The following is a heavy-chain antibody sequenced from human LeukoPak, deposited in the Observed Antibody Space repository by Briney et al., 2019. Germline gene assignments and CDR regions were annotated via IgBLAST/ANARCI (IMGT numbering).Heavy chain of an antibody. Sequence: SETLSLTCTVAGGSISSYYWSWIRQPPGEGLEWIGYIYYSGSTNYNPSLKSRVTMSVDTSKNQFSLKLSSVSAADTAVYYCARHYCSGISCYHFDYWGLGTLVTVAS. CDR1: GGSISSYY. CDR3: ARHYCSGISCYHFDY. V-gene: IGHV4-59*08. J-gene: IGHJ4*02. CDR2: IYYSGST. D-gene: IGHD2-2*01.